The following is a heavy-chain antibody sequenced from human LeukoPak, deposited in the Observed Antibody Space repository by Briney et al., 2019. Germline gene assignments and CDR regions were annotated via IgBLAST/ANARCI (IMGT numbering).Heavy chain of an antibody. CDR1: GASIRSFY. D-gene: IGHD2-15*01. CDR2: IYTSGST. J-gene: IGHJ6*02. CDR3: AREALVVAAHRGYYYGMDV. V-gene: IGHV4-4*07. Sequence: SETLSLTCSVSGASIRSFYWSWIRQPAGKGLEWIGRIYTSGSTNYNPSLKSRVTMSVDTSKNQFSLKLSSLTAADTAVYYCAREALVVAAHRGYYYGMDVWGQGTTVTVSS.